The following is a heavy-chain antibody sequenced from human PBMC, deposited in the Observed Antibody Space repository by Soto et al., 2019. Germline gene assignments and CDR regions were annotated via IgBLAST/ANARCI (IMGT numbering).Heavy chain of an antibody. J-gene: IGHJ4*02. CDR1: GFTFSNYA. CDR2: ISDSGGGT. Sequence: EVQLLESGGGLVQPGGSLRLSCAASGFTFSNYAMTWVRQAPGKGLEWVSGISDSGGGTYYADSVKGRFTIARDSSKNTLYLQMNSLRAEDTAVYYCAKVGRIAVVRVAAFDYWGQGTMVTVSS. CDR3: AKVGRIAVVRVAAFDY. V-gene: IGHV3-23*01. D-gene: IGHD3-10*01.